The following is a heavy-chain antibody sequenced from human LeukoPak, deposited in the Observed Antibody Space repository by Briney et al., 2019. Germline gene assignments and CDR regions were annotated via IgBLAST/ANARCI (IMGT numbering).Heavy chain of an antibody. CDR3: VHNYGGTDFDY. J-gene: IGHJ4*02. V-gene: IGHV2-5*01. Sequence: SGPTRVRPTQTLTLTCTFSGLSLSTRGVGVGWVREPPGKALEWLALIYWNDDKRYSPSLKSKLTITKDTSKNQVVLTMANMDPVDTATYYCVHNYGGTDFDYWGQGTLVTVSS. CDR2: IYWNDDK. CDR1: GLSLSTRGVG. D-gene: IGHD3-16*01.